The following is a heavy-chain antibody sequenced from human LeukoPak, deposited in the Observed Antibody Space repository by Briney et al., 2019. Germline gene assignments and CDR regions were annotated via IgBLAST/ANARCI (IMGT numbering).Heavy chain of an antibody. Sequence: GGSLRLSCAASGFTFSNYGMHWVRQTPGKGLEWEAVISYDGSNKYYADSVKVRFTISRDNSKNTLYLQMNSLRAEDTAVYFCAKGIAAAYFDFWGQGTLVTVSS. CDR1: GFTFSNYG. V-gene: IGHV3-30*18. CDR2: ISYDGSNK. D-gene: IGHD6-13*01. J-gene: IGHJ4*02. CDR3: AKGIAAAYFDF.